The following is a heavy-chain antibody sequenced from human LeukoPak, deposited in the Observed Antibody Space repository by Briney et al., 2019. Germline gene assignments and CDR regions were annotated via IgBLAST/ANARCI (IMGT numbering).Heavy chain of an antibody. J-gene: IGHJ4*02. CDR2: IYSGGST. D-gene: IGHD4-17*01. CDR1: GFTVSSNY. V-gene: IGHV3-53*01. Sequence: GGSLRLSCAASGFTVSSNYMSWVRQAPGKGLEWVSVIYSGGSTYYADSVKGRFTISRDNSKNTLYLQVNSLRAEDTAVHYCARDNYGDYLFDYWGQGTLVTVSS. CDR3: ARDNYGDYLFDY.